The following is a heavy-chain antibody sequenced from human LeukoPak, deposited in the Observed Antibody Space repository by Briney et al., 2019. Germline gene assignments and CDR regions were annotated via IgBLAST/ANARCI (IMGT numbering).Heavy chain of an antibody. J-gene: IGHJ4*02. D-gene: IGHD5-12*01. CDR3: ARHLRGNGYGLFDY. CDR1: GDSFTNYW. Sequence: GESLKISCKGSGDSFTNYWIGWVRQMPGKGLEWMGVIYPRDSDTRYSPSFQGQVTMSADKSISTAYLQWSSLKASDTAIYYCARHLRGNGYGLFDYWGQGTLVTVSS. CDR2: IYPRDSDT. V-gene: IGHV5-51*01.